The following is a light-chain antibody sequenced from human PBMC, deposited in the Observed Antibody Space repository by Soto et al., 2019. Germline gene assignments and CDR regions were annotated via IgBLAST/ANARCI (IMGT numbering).Light chain of an antibody. Sequence: DIQMTPSTSSLSASVGDRVTITCRASQSISSYLNWYQQNPGKAPKLLIYAASSLQSGVPSRFSGSGSGTDFTLTISSLQPEDFATYYCQQSYSTLTFGGGTKVEIK. V-gene: IGKV1-39*01. CDR3: QQSYSTLT. J-gene: IGKJ4*01. CDR2: AAS. CDR1: QSISSY.